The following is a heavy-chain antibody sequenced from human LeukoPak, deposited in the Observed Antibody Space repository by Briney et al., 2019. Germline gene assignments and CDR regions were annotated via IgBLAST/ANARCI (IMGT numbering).Heavy chain of an antibody. CDR3: TSRGEMATFYFDY. V-gene: IGHV3-73*01. D-gene: IGHD5-24*01. Sequence: GGSLRLSCAASGFTFSGFAMHWVRQASGKGLEWVGRIRSKANSYATAYAASVKGRFTISRDDSKNTAYLQMNSLKTEDTAVYYCTSRGEMATFYFDYWGQGTLVTVSS. CDR1: GFTFSGFA. CDR2: IRSKANSYAT. J-gene: IGHJ4*02.